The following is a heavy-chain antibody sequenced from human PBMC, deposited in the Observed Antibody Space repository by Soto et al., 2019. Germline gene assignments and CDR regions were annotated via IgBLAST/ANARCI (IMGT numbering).Heavy chain of an antibody. J-gene: IGHJ4*02. D-gene: IGHD2-2*01. V-gene: IGHV4-30-4*01. CDR3: ARGDDCSSTSCPGKIDY. Sequence: SETLSLTCTVSGGSISSGDYYWSWIRQPPGKGLEWIGYIYYSGSTYYNPSLKSRVTISVDTSKNQFSLKLSSVTAADTAVYYCARGDDCSSTSCPGKIDYWGQGTLVTVSS. CDR1: GGSISSGDYY. CDR2: IYYSGST.